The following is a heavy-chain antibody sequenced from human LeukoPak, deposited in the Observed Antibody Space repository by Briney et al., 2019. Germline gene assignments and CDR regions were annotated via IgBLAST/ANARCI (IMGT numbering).Heavy chain of an antibody. Sequence: PSETLSLTCTVSGGSIKNYCWSWIRQPPGKGLEWIGYIYYSGSTSYSPSLKSRVTISVDTSKNQFSLNLNSVTAADTAVYYCARLGGYYDPPDYWGQGTLVTVSS. CDR1: GGSIKNYC. J-gene: IGHJ4*02. D-gene: IGHD3-22*01. V-gene: IGHV4-59*08. CDR3: ARLGGYYDPPDY. CDR2: IYYSGST.